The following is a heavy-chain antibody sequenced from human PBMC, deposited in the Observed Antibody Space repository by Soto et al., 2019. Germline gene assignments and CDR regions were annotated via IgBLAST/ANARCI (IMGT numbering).Heavy chain of an antibody. CDR3: AKGPDSSGSESASDS. J-gene: IGHJ3*02. V-gene: IGHV1-69*02. CDR1: GGTFSTYP. Sequence: QVQLVQSGAEVKKPGSSVKVSCKVSGGTFSTYPFTWVRQAPGQGLEWMGSIIPILDITDDPQKFQGRVTITADKSTSTAYMDLSSLRSEDTAVYYCAKGPDSSGSESASDSWGQGTMVTVSS. CDR2: IIPILDIT. D-gene: IGHD3-22*01.